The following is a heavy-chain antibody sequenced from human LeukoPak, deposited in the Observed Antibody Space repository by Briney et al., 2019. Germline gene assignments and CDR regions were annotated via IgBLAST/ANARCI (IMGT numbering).Heavy chain of an antibody. J-gene: IGHJ6*03. CDR2: INYSGST. D-gene: IGHD6-13*01. Sequence: SETLSLTCTVSGGSISSYYWSWIRQPPGKGLEWIGCINYSGSTNYNPSLKSRVTISVDTSKNQFSLKLSSVTAADTAVYYCARDRMEGYSSSWTRAYYYMDVWGKGTTVTVSS. CDR1: GGSISSYY. V-gene: IGHV4-59*01. CDR3: ARDRMEGYSSSWTRAYYYMDV.